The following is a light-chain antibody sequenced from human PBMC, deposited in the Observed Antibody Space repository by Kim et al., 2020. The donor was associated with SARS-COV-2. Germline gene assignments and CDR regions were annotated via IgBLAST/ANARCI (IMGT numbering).Light chain of an antibody. CDR2: GAS. V-gene: IGKV3-15*01. CDR3: HQFKKWPLT. J-gene: IGKJ4*01. Sequence: VSPGKRVTLSCRASQSVSSDLAWYLHKPGQAPRLLVYGASTRATGIPVRFSGSGSGTEFTLTISSLQSEDFGVYYCHQFKKWPLTFGGGTKVDIK. CDR1: QSVSSD.